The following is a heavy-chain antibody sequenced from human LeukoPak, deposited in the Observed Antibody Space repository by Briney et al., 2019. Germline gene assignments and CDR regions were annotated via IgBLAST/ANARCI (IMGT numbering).Heavy chain of an antibody. Sequence: GGSLRLSCAASGFTFSNYGMHWVRQAPGKGLEWVAVISYDGSAEYYADSVKGRFAIYRDNSRNTLYLQMNSLRPGDTAVYYCAKELTRGSSWYEDFWGQGTLVTVSS. V-gene: IGHV3-30*18. CDR1: GFTFSNYG. D-gene: IGHD6-13*01. J-gene: IGHJ4*02. CDR2: ISYDGSAE. CDR3: AKELTRGSSWYEDF.